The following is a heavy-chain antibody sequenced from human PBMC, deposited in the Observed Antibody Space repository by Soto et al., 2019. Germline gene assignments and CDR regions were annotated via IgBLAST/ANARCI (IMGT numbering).Heavy chain of an antibody. J-gene: IGHJ4*02. V-gene: IGHV3-23*01. Sequence: PGGSLRLSCAASAFTFSSYAMAWVRQAPGKGLEWVSSIAGSGGDISYADSVKGRFTISRDNSKNTLYLQMDSLRAEDTAIYYCGKKYRGTYPFDYWGQGTLVTVSS. CDR3: GKKYRGTYPFDY. D-gene: IGHD1-26*01. CDR2: IAGSGGDI. CDR1: AFTFSSYA.